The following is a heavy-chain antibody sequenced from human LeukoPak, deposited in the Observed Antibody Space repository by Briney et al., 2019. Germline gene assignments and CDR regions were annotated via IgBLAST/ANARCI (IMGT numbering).Heavy chain of an antibody. V-gene: IGHV1-18*01. CDR1: GYTFTSYG. J-gene: IGHJ4*02. CDR2: ISAYNGNT. CDR3: ARAEEGY. Sequence: ASVKVSCKASGYTFTSYGISWVRQAPGQGLEWMGWISAYNGNTNYAQKFQGRVTITADESTSTAYMELSSLRSEDTAVYYCARAEEGYWGQGTLVTVSS.